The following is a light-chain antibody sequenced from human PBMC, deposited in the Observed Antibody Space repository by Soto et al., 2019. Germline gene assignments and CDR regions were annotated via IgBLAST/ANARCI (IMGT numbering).Light chain of an antibody. CDR2: DAS. J-gene: IGKJ1*01. V-gene: IGKV3-20*01. CDR3: QQYGTSPRT. CDR1: QSVGDS. Sequence: EIVLTQSPGTLSLSPVERARLSGRASQSVGDSLAWYQQKPGQAPRILIYDASSRATGIPDRFSGSGSGTDFTLTIVRLEPEDFAVYHCQQYGTSPRTCGQGTKV.